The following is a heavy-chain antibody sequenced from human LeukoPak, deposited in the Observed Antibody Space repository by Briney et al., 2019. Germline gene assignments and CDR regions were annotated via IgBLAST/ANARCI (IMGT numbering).Heavy chain of an antibody. J-gene: IGHJ4*02. CDR3: ARDPYSRGWYPQVDYFDY. V-gene: IGHV3-48*03. CDR2: ISSSGSTI. Sequence: GGSLRLSCAASGFTFSSYEMNWVRQAPGKGLEWVSYISSSGSTIYYADSVKGRFTISRDNAKNSLYPQMNSLRAQDTAVYYCARDPYSRGWYPQVDYFDYWGQGTLVTVSS. CDR1: GFTFSSYE. D-gene: IGHD6-19*01.